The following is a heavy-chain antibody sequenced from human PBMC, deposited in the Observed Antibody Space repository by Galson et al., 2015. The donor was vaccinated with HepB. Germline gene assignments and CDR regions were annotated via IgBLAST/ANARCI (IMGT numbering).Heavy chain of an antibody. J-gene: IGHJ5*02. CDR3: ARGIVVVVAATPGSSWFDP. Sequence: SLRLSCAASGFTFNNYSMNWVRQAPGKGLEWVSYISSSSSTIYYADSVKGRFTISRDNAKNSLHLQMNSLRAEDTAVYYCARGIVVVVAATPGSSWFDPWGQGTLVTVSS. V-gene: IGHV3-48*01. CDR2: ISSSSSTI. D-gene: IGHD2-15*01. CDR1: GFTFNNYS.